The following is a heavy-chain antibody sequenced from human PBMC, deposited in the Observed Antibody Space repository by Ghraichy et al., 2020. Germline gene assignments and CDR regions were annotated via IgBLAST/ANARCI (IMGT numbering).Heavy chain of an antibody. CDR3: ARAQYYYDRSFDY. CDR1: GGSFSGYY. CDR2: INHSGST. V-gene: IGHV4-34*01. D-gene: IGHD3-22*01. J-gene: IGHJ4*02. Sequence: SETLSLTFAVYGGSFSGYYWSWIRQPPGKGLEWIGEINHSGSTNYNPSLKSRVTISVDTSKNQFSLKLSSVTAADTAVYYCARAQYYYDRSFDYWGQGTLVTVSS.